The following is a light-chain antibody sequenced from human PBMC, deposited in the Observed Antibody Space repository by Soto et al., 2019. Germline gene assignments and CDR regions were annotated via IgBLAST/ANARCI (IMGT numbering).Light chain of an antibody. CDR1: QSLLYRSKNKDY. Sequence: DIIMTQSPESLAVSLGERATINCKSSQSLLYRSKNKDYLAWYQQKPGQPPRLLIYWASTRESGVSDRFSGSGSGTDFTLTVTSMQAEDVAVYYCQQYFNTPWTFGQGTKVEL. V-gene: IGKV4-1*01. CDR3: QQYFNTPWT. J-gene: IGKJ1*01. CDR2: WAS.